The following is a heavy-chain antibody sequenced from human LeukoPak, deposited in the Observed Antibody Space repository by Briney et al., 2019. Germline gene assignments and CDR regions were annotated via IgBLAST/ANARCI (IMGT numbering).Heavy chain of an antibody. Sequence: ASVKVSCKASGYTFTSYGISWVRQAPGQGLEWMGWISAYNGNTNYAQKFQGRVTMTRDTSISTAYMELSRLRSDDTAVYYCASYYGSGSYSPNYYYYYYMDVWGKGTTVTVSS. D-gene: IGHD3-10*01. CDR2: ISAYNGNT. CDR3: ASYYGSGSYSPNYYYYYYMDV. J-gene: IGHJ6*03. V-gene: IGHV1-18*01. CDR1: GYTFTSYG.